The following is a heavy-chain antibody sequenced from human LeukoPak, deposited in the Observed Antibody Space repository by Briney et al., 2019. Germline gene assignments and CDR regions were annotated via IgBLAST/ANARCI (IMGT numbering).Heavy chain of an antibody. CDR3: TTDLPGYCSSTSCYTADY. J-gene: IGHJ4*02. CDR2: IKSKTDGGTT. CDR1: GFTFSNAW. D-gene: IGHD2-2*02. Sequence: GGSLRLSCAASGFTFSNAWMSWVRQAPGKGLEWVGRIKSKTDGGTTDYAAPVKGRFTISRDDSKNTLYLQMNGLKTEDTAVYYCTTDLPGYCSSTSCYTADYWGQGTLVTVSS. V-gene: IGHV3-15*01.